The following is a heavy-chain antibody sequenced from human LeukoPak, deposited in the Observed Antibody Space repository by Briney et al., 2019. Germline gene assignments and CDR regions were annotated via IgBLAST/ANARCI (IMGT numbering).Heavy chain of an antibody. CDR3: ARRDYDYVWGSYRPFDY. Sequence: PSETLSLTCAVYGGSFSGYYWSWIRQPPGKGLEWIGEINHSGSTNYNPSLKSRVTISVDTSKNQFSLKLSSVTAADTAVYYCARRDYDYVWGSYRPFDYWGQGTLVTVSS. J-gene: IGHJ4*02. V-gene: IGHV4-34*01. D-gene: IGHD3-16*02. CDR2: INHSGST. CDR1: GGSFSGYY.